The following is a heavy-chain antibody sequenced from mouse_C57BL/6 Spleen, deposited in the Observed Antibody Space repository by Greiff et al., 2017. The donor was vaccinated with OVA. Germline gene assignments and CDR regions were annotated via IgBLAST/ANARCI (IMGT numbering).Heavy chain of an antibody. CDR1: GYTFTSYW. CDR3: ARGTTVYYFDY. V-gene: IGHV1-61*01. Sequence: QVQLQQPGAELVRPGSSVKLSCKASGYTFTSYWMDWVKQRPGQGLEWIGNIYPSDSETHYNQKFKDKATLTVDKSSSTAYMQLSSLTSEDSAVYYCARGTTVYYFDYWGQGTTLTVSS. J-gene: IGHJ2*01. D-gene: IGHD1-1*01. CDR2: IYPSDSET.